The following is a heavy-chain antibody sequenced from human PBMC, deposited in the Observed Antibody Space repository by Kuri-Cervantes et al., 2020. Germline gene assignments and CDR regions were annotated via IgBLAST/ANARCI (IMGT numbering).Heavy chain of an antibody. CDR3: AREYCSGGSCYSFIAFDI. Sequence: GGSLRLSCAVSGFTFSDHYMDWVRQAPGKGLEWVGRIKSKTDGGTTDYAAPVKGRFTISRDDSKNTLYLQMNSLRAEDTAVYYCAREYCSGGSCYSFIAFDIWGQGTMVTVSS. J-gene: IGHJ3*02. D-gene: IGHD2-15*01. CDR2: IKSKTDGGTT. V-gene: IGHV3-15*01. CDR1: GFTFSDHY.